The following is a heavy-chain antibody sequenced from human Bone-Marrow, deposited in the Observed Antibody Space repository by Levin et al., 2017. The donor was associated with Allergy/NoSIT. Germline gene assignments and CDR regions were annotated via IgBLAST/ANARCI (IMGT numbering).Heavy chain of an antibody. CDR3: ARVSTAAAAPRVPDY. V-gene: IGHV1-2*06. D-gene: IGHD6-13*01. CDR1: GYTFTGFY. Sequence: VASVKVSCEASGYTFTGFYIHWVRQAPGQGLEWMGRINPYTGVTDYAQNFQGRITMTRDKSISTAYMELSSLRSDDTAVYYCARVSTAAAAPRVPDYWGQGTLVTVS. J-gene: IGHJ4*02. CDR2: INPYTGVT.